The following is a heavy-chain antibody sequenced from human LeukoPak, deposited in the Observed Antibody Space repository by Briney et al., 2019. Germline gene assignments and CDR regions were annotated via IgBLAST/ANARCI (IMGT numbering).Heavy chain of an antibody. V-gene: IGHV3-23*01. CDR3: AKDLSPKYYDILTGLYYYYYGMDV. CDR2: ISGSGGST. CDR1: GFTFSSYA. Sequence: PGGSLRLSCAASGFTFSSYAMSWVRQAPGKGLEWVSAISGSGGSTYYADSVKGRFTISRDNSKNTLYLQMNSLRAEDTAVCYCAKDLSPKYYDILTGLYYYYYGMDVWGQGTTVTVSS. D-gene: IGHD3-9*01. J-gene: IGHJ6*02.